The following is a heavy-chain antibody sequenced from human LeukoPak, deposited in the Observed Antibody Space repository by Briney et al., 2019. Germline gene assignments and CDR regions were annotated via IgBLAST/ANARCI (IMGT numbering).Heavy chain of an antibody. CDR2: MNPNSGNI. J-gene: IGHJ5*02. Sequence: ASVKVSCTASGYTFTSYDINWVRQATGQGLEWMGWMNPNSGNIGYAQNFQGRVTITRDTSISTVYMELSSLRSEDTAVYYCARGHLQAPVYSTRWYRASNWFDPWGQGTLVTVSS. CDR1: GYTFTSYD. D-gene: IGHD6-13*01. CDR3: ARGHLQAPVYSTRWYRASNWFDP. V-gene: IGHV1-8*03.